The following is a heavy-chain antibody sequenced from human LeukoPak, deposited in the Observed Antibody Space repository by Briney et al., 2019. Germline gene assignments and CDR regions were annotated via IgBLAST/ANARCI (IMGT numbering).Heavy chain of an antibody. CDR1: EYTFSDCE. J-gene: IGHJ6*02. V-gene: IGHV1-8*01. CDR3: ARGNGMDV. Sequence: GASVKVSCKASEYTFSDCEINWVRQATGQGLEWMGWMNPNSDNTGYAQKFQGRVTMTRNTSISTAYMELSSLRFDDTAVYYCARGNGMDVWGQGTTVTVS. CDR2: MNPNSDNT.